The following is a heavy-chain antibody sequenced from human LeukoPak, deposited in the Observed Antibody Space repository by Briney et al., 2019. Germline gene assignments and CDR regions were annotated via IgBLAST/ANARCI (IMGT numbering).Heavy chain of an antibody. V-gene: IGHV3-43*01. Sequence: PGGSLRLSCAASGFTFDDYTMHWVRQAPGKGLEWVSLISWDGGSTYYADSVKGRFTISRDNSKNSLYLQMNSLRTEDTALYYCAKDADGPPDYWGQGTLATVSS. CDR1: GFTFDDYT. J-gene: IGHJ4*02. CDR2: ISWDGGST. CDR3: AKDADGPPDY.